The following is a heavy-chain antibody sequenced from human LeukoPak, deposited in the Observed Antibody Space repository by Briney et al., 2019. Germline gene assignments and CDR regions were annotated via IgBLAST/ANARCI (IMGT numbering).Heavy chain of an antibody. V-gene: IGHV3-23*01. Sequence: PGGSLRLSCAASGFTFSSYTMTWVRQAPGKGLEWVSSISFSDGSTYYADSVKGRFTISRDNSKNTLYLQMSSLRAEDTAVYYCAKEERYFDYWGQGTLVTVSS. J-gene: IGHJ4*02. D-gene: IGHD1-1*01. CDR1: GFTFSSYT. CDR3: AKEERYFDY. CDR2: ISFSDGST.